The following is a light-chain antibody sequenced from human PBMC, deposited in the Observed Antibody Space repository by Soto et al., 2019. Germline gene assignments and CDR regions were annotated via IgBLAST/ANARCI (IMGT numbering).Light chain of an antibody. CDR2: AGR. CDR3: VSYAGSSTFV. V-gene: IGLV2-23*03. CDR1: SSDVGSYNL. J-gene: IGLJ2*01. Sequence: QSALTQPASVSGSPGQSITISCTGTSSDVGSYNLVSWYQQHPGKAPKLMIYAGRKRPSGVSNRFSGSKSGNTASLTISGPQSEDEADYYCVSYAGSSTFVFGGGTKVTVL.